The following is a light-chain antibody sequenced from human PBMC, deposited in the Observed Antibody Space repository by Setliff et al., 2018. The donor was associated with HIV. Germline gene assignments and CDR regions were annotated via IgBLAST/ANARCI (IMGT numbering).Light chain of an antibody. CDR3: QQYYSSPLT. V-gene: IGKV4-1*01. CDR2: WAS. Sequence: DIVMTQSPDSLAVSLGERATINCKSSQSVFFSSNNQNLLSWYQQKPGQPPKLLIYWASTRESGVPDRFSGSASGTDFTLTINSLQAEDVAVYFCQQYYSSPLTFGGGTKVDIK. J-gene: IGKJ4*01. CDR1: QSVFFSSNNQNL.